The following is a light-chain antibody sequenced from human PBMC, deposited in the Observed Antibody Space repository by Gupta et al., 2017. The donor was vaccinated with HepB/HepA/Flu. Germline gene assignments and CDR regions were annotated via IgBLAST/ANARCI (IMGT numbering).Light chain of an antibody. CDR3: QQYYNTPFT. V-gene: IGKV4-1*01. CDR2: WAS. Sequence: DIVMTQSPDSLAVSLGERATINCRSSQSVSHGCNSKKNLAWYQQKPGQPPKLLIYWASTRESGVPDRFSGSGSETDFTLTISSLQAEDVAVYYCQQYYNTPFTFGHGTKVHIK. J-gene: IGKJ3*01. CDR1: QSVSHGCNSKKN.